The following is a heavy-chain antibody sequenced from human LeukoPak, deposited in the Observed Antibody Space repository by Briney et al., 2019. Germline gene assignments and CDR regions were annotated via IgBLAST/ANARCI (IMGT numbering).Heavy chain of an antibody. V-gene: IGHV6-1*01. CDR2: TYYRSKWYS. J-gene: IGHJ5*02. Sequence: SQTLSLTCAISGDSVSSNSVTWNWIRQSPSRGLEWLGRTYYRSKWYSDSAVSVKSRITIKPDTSKNQFSLQLNSVTPEDMAVYYCARGGHGAAAGKFDRWGQVTLVTVSS. CDR3: ARGGHGAAAGKFDR. D-gene: IGHD6-13*01. CDR1: GDSVSSNSVT.